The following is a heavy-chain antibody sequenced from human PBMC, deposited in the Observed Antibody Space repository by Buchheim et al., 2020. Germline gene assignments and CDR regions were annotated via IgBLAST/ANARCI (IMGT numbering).Heavy chain of an antibody. D-gene: IGHD3-9*01. J-gene: IGHJ5*01. CDR1: GDSISSSNYY. V-gene: IGHV4-39*02. Sequence: QLQLQESGPGLVKPSETLSLTCTVSGDSISSSNYYWGWIRQPPGKGLEWIGNIYYTGSTYYNPSLKSRVTISVDTSKNQFSLRLSSVTATDTAVYYCARDKYYDILNRQWDWFDSWGQGTL. CDR2: IYYTGST. CDR3: ARDKYYDILNRQWDWFDS.